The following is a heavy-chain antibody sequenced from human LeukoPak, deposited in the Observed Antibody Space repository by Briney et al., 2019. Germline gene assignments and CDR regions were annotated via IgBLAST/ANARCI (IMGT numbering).Heavy chain of an antibody. CDR3: ARDTLAVAGSGSFDY. CDR2: INHSGST. D-gene: IGHD6-19*01. CDR1: GGSFSGYY. J-gene: IGHJ4*02. V-gene: IGHV4-34*01. Sequence: SETLSLTCAVYGGSFSGYYWSWIRQPPGKGLEWFGEINHSGSTNYNPSLKSRVTISVDTSKNQFSLKLSSVTAADTAVYYCARDTLAVAGSGSFDYWGQGTLVTVSS.